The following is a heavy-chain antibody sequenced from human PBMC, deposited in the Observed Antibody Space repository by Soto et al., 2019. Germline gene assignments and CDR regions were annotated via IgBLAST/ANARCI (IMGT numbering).Heavy chain of an antibody. CDR3: ASWAGYSS. D-gene: IGHD3-9*01. V-gene: IGHV1-8*01. CDR2: MNPNSGNT. CDR1: GYTFTSYD. J-gene: IGHJ4*02. Sequence: QVQLEQSGAEVKKPGASVKVSCKASGYTFTSYDVNWWRQATGQGLEWMGWMNPNSGNTGSAQKFQGRVTMTRDTSITTAYLELGSLTSEDTALYYCASWAGYSSWGQGTLVTVSS.